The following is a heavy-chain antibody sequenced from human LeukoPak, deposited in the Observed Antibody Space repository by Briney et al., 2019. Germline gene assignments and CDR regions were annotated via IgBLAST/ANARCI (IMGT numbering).Heavy chain of an antibody. CDR2: IYTSGST. Sequence: ETLSLTCTLSGGSISSYYWSWIRQPAGKGLEWIGRIYTSGSTNYNPSLKSRVTMSVDTSKNQFSLKLSSVTAADTAVYYCARDRLPGAVAVTWFDPWGQGTLVTVSS. V-gene: IGHV4-4*07. D-gene: IGHD6-19*01. J-gene: IGHJ5*02. CDR3: ARDRLPGAVAVTWFDP. CDR1: GGSISSYY.